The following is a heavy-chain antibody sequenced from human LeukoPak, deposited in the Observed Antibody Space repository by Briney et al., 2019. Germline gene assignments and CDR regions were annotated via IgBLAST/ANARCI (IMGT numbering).Heavy chain of an antibody. CDR1: GFTFSSYA. D-gene: IGHD2-2*01. V-gene: IGHV3-64*01. CDR3: ARDVGVPAAQGWFDP. CDR2: ISSNGGST. Sequence: PGGSLRLSCAASGFTFSSYAMHWVRRAPGKGLEYVSAISSNGGSTYYANSVKGRFTISRDNSKNTLYLQMGSLRAEDMAVYYCARDVGVPAAQGWFDPWGQGTLVTVSS. J-gene: IGHJ5*02.